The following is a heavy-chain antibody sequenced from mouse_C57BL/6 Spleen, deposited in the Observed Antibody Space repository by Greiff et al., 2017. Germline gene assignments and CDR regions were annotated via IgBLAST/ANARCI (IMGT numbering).Heavy chain of an antibody. CDR3: ARQDDYYAMDY. Sequence: EVQGVESGGDLVKPGGSLKLSCAASGFTFSSYGMSWVRQTPDKRLEWVATISSGGSYTYYPDSVKGRFTISRDNAKNTLYLQMSSLKSEDTAMYYCARQDDYYAMDYWGQGTSVTVSS. CDR1: GFTFSSYG. J-gene: IGHJ4*01. V-gene: IGHV5-6*01. CDR2: ISSGGSYT.